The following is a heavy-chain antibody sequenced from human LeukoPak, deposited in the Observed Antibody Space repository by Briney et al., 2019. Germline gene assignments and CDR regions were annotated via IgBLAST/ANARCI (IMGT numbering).Heavy chain of an antibody. CDR3: ARDSQGLNYDSSGYYALLDY. D-gene: IGHD3-22*01. V-gene: IGHV6-1*01. CDR2: TYYRSQWYN. Sequence: SQTLSLTCAISRDSVSSNIAAWNWIRQSPSRGLEWLGRTYYRSQWYNDYAVSVKSRITINPHTSKNQFSLQLNSVTPEDTAVYYCARDSQGLNYDSSGYYALLDYWGQGTLVTVSS. CDR1: RDSVSSNIAA. J-gene: IGHJ4*02.